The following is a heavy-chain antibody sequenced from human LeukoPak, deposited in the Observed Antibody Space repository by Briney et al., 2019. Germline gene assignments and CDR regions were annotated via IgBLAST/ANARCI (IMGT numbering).Heavy chain of an antibody. CDR1: GGSISSSSYY. CDR2: IYYSGST. Sequence: SETLSLTCTVPGGSISSSSYYWGWIRQPPGKGLEWIGSIYYSGSTYYNPSLKSRVTISVDTSKNQFSLKLSSVTAADTAVYYCARDLGIAVAKTISTWSDPWGQGTLVTVSS. CDR3: ARDLGIAVAKTISTWSDP. J-gene: IGHJ5*02. D-gene: IGHD6-19*01. V-gene: IGHV4-39*01.